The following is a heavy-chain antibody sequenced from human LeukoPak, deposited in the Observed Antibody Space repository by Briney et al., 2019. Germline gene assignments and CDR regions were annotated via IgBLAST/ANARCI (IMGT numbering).Heavy chain of an antibody. D-gene: IGHD2-2*01. Sequence: PGASVKVSCKASGYTFTSYDINWVRQATGQGLEWMGWMNPNSGNTGYAQKFQGRVTITRNTSISTAYMELSSLRSEDTAVYYCARGVGYCSSTSCSLRYYYYYYMDVWGKGTTVTVSS. J-gene: IGHJ6*03. CDR3: ARGVGYCSSTSCSLRYYYYYYMDV. V-gene: IGHV1-8*03. CDR2: MNPNSGNT. CDR1: GYTFTSYD.